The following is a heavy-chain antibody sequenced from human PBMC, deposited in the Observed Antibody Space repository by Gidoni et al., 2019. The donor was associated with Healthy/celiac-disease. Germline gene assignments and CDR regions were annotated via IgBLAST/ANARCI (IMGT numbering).Heavy chain of an antibody. D-gene: IGHD3-10*01. CDR2: IYYSGST. CDR3: ARHSSPKKMAGGEIDY. V-gene: IGHV4-59*08. CDR1: GGSISSYY. Sequence: QVQLQESGPGLVKPSETLSLTCTVSGGSISSYYWSWIRQPPGKGLEWIGYIYYSGSTNYNPSLKSRVTISVDTSKNQFSLKLSSVTAADTAVYYCARHSSPKKMAGGEIDYWGQGTLVTVSS. J-gene: IGHJ4*02.